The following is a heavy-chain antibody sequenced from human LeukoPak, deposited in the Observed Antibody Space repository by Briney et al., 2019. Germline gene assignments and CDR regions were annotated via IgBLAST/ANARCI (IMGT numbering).Heavy chain of an antibody. Sequence: GGSLRLSCAASGFTFSSYAMSWVRQAPGKGLEWVSAISGSGGSTYYADSVKGRFTISRDNSKNTLYLQMNSLRAEDTAVYYCAKAGYYYDSSGLPLGAFDYWGQGTLVTVSS. CDR1: GFTFSSYA. D-gene: IGHD3-22*01. CDR3: AKAGYYYDSSGLPLGAFDY. J-gene: IGHJ4*02. V-gene: IGHV3-23*01. CDR2: ISGSGGST.